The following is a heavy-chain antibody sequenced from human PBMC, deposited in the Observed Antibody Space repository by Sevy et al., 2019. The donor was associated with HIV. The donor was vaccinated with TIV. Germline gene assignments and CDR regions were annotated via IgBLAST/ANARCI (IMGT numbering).Heavy chain of an antibody. J-gene: IGHJ4*02. D-gene: IGHD2-2*02. CDR1: GFTFSSYA. CDR3: ARDVGIVVVPAAIGYFEY. V-gene: IGHV3-30*04. CDR2: ISYDGGNK. Sequence: GESLKISCAASGFTFSSYAMHWVRQAPGKGLEWVAVISYDGGNKYYADSVKGRFTISRDNSKNTLYLQMNSLRAEDTAVYYCARDVGIVVVPAAIGYFEYWGQGTLVTVSS.